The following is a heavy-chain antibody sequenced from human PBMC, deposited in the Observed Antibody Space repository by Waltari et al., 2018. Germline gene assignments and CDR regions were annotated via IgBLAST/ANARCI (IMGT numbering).Heavy chain of an antibody. V-gene: IGHV4-61*02. CDR3: ARGEGIPAAIDY. Sequence: QVQLQESGPGLVKPSQTLSLTCTVSGGSISSGSYYWSWIRQPAGKGLEWIGRIYTSGSTNYNPSLKSRVTISVDTSKNQFSLKLSSVTAADTAVYYCARGEGIPAAIDYWGQGTLVTVSS. CDR2: IYTSGST. CDR1: GGSISSGSYY. D-gene: IGHD2-2*01. J-gene: IGHJ4*02.